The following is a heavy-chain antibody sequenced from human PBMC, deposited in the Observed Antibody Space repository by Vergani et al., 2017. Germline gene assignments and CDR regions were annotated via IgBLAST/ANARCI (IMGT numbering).Heavy chain of an antibody. D-gene: IGHD2-2*02. V-gene: IGHV1-69*01. CDR2: IIPIFGTA. J-gene: IGHJ2*01. CDR1: GGTFSSYA. CDR3: ATTMGYCSSTSCHSYWYFDL. Sequence: QVQLVQSGAEVKKPGSSVKVSCKASGGTFSSYAISWVRQAPGQGLEWMGGIIPIFGTANYAQKFQGRVTITADESTSTAYMGLSSLRSEDTAVYYCATTMGYCSSTSCHSYWYFDLWGRGTLVTVSS.